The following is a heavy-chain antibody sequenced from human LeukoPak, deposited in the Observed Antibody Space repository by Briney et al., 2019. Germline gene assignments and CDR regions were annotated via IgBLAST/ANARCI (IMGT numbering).Heavy chain of an antibody. Sequence: SETLSLTRTVSGGSISSSSYYWGWIRQPPGKGLEWIGSIYYSGSTYYNPSLKSRVTISVDTSKNQFSLKLSSVTAADTAVYYCARQIRTYSSGWYNWFVPSGHGNLFTVSS. J-gene: IGHJ5*02. CDR2: IYYSGST. CDR1: GGSISSSSYY. CDR3: ARQIRTYSSGWYNWFVP. D-gene: IGHD6-19*01. V-gene: IGHV4-39*01.